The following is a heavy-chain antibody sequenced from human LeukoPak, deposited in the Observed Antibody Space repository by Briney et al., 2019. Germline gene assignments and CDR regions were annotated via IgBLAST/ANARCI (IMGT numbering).Heavy chain of an antibody. CDR2: ISGSGGST. Sequence: PGGSLRLSCAASGSTFSSCAMSWVRQAPGKGLEWVSAISGSGGSTYYADSVKGRFTISRDNSKNTLYLQMNSLRAEDTAVYYCAEGSTVAHSGYWGQGTLVTVSS. CDR1: GSTFSSCA. CDR3: AEGSTVAHSGY. V-gene: IGHV3-23*01. D-gene: IGHD4-23*01. J-gene: IGHJ4*02.